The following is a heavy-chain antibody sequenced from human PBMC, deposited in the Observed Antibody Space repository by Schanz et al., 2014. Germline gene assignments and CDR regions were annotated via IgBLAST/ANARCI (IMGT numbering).Heavy chain of an antibody. V-gene: IGHV3-23*01. CDR3: AKDAENTAMITDYFDY. D-gene: IGHD5-18*01. CDR2: ISGSGGNT. J-gene: IGHJ4*02. Sequence: EVQLLEPGGGLAQPGGFLRLSCAASGFTFSSYVMSWVRQAPGRWVEWVSAISGSGGNTYYADAVSGRFTISRDNSKTTGYLQMNSLRAEDTAVYYCAKDAENTAMITDYFDYWGQGTLVTVSS. CDR1: GFTFSSYV.